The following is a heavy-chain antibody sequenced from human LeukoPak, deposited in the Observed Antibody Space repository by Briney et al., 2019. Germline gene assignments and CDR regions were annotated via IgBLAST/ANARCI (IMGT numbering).Heavy chain of an antibody. CDR2: ISYDGSNK. D-gene: IGHD2-15*01. CDR1: GFTFSSYG. V-gene: IGHV3-30*18. Sequence: GGSLRLSCAASGFTFSSYGMPWVRQAPGKGLEWVAVISYDGSNKYYADSVKGRFTISRDNSKNTLYLQMNSLRAEDTAVYYCAKFSPCSGGSCYSGFHWFDPWGQGTLVTVSS. J-gene: IGHJ5*02. CDR3: AKFSPCSGGSCYSGFHWFDP.